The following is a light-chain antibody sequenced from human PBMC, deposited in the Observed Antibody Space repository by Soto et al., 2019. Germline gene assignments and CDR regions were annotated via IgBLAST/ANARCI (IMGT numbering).Light chain of an antibody. V-gene: IGKV1-27*01. CDR2: YAS. J-gene: IGKJ4*01. CDR1: QDISNY. Sequence: DIPMTQSPSSLSASGGDRVTITCRTSQDISNYLAWYHQKPGKVPKLLIYYASTLQAGVPSRFSGGGSGTDFSLTISSLQHADVATYSCQKYNSATPTFGGGTKVEIQ. CDR3: QKYNSATPT.